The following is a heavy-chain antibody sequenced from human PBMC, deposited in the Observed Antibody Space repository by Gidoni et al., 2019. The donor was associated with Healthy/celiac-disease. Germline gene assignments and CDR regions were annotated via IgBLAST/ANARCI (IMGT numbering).Heavy chain of an antibody. V-gene: IGHV3-21*01. D-gene: IGHD2-2*01. CDR1: GFTFSSYS. CDR3: ARDFSDPAAGTYYYYGMDV. CDR2: ISSSSSYI. Sequence: EVQLVESGGGLVKPGGSLRLSCAASGFTFSSYSMNWVRQAPGKGLEWVSAISSSSSYIDYADSVKGRFTISRDNAKNSLYLQMNSLRAEDTAVYYCARDFSDPAAGTYYYYGMDVWGQGTTVTVSS. J-gene: IGHJ6*02.